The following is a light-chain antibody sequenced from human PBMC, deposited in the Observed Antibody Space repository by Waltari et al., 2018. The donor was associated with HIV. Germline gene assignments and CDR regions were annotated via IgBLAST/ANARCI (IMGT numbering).Light chain of an antibody. CDR2: RNK. J-gene: IGLJ3*02. Sequence: QSVLPQPPSASGTPGQRVPLSCSGDSSYIGYNYVYLYQHLPGTAPKLLIYRNKRRPSGVPDRCSGSKSGTSASLAISGLRSEDEADYYCAAWDDSLSGWVFGGGTKLTVL. CDR3: AAWDDSLSGWV. V-gene: IGLV1-47*01. CDR1: SSYIGYNY.